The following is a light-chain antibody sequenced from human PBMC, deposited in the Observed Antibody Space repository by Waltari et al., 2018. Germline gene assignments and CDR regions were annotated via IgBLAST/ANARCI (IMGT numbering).Light chain of an antibody. CDR2: KGS. J-gene: IGKJ1*01. V-gene: IGKV1-5*03. Sequence: DFQMTQSPSTLSASVGDRVTITCRASQSISRGLAWYQQKPGKAPRVLIYKGSSLESGVPSRFSGSGSGTEFTLTISSLQPDDFATYYCQQYNSFPWTFGQGTKLEIK. CDR3: QQYNSFPWT. CDR1: QSISRG.